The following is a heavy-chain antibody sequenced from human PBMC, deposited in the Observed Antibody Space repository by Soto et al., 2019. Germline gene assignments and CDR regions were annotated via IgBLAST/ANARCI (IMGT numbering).Heavy chain of an antibody. CDR1: GGSFSGYY. D-gene: IGHD2-8*02. CDR2: INHSGST. V-gene: IGHV4-34*01. CDR3: ARDKITGRFDY. Sequence: QVQLQQWGAGLLKPSETLSLTCAVYGGSFSGYYWTWIRQPPGTGLEWIGEINHSGSTNYNPSLKXXVTISVDTSKNQFSLKLTSVTAADTAVYCCARDKITGRFDYWCQGTLVTVSS. J-gene: IGHJ4*02.